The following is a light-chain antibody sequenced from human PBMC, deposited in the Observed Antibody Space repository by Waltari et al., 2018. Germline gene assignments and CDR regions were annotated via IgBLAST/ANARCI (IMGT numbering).Light chain of an antibody. J-gene: IGKJ4*01. CDR3: QQYDGLVLT. Sequence: EIVLTQSPGTLSLSPGERATLSCRASQSVTSISFSWYQHKPGQAPRLLIYGTSNRATGIPDRFSGSGLGTDFTLTISRLEPEDFAVYYCQQYDGLVLTFGGGTKVEI. CDR2: GTS. CDR1: QSVTSIS. V-gene: IGKV3-20*01.